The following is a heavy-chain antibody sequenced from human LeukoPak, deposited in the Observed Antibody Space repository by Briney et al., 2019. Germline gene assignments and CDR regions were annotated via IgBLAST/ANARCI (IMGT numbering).Heavy chain of an antibody. CDR3: ARGGDDSSGYYPDFDY. D-gene: IGHD3-22*01. J-gene: IGHJ4*02. CDR2: ISAYNGNT. V-gene: IGHV1-18*01. Sequence: ASVKVSCKASGGTFSSYAISWVRQAPGQGLEWMGWISAYNGNTNYAQKLQGRVTMTTDTSTSTAYMELRSLRSDDTAVYYCARGGDDSSGYYPDFDYWGQGTLVTVSS. CDR1: GGTFSSYA.